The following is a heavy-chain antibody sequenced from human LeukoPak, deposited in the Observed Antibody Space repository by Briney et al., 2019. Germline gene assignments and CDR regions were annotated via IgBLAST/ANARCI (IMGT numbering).Heavy chain of an antibody. D-gene: IGHD3-10*01. CDR2: ISGSGGST. Sequence: GGSLRLSCAASGFTFSSYAMSWVRQAPGKGLEWVSAISGSGGSTYYADSVKGRFTISRDNSKNALYLQMNSLRAEDTAVYYCAKGVYGSGLNYYYGMDVWGQGTTVTVSS. CDR3: AKGVYGSGLNYYYGMDV. CDR1: GFTFSSYA. J-gene: IGHJ6*02. V-gene: IGHV3-23*01.